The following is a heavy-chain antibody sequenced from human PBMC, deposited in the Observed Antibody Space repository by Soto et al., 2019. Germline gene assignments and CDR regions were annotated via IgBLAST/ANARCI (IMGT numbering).Heavy chain of an antibody. V-gene: IGHV4-61*08. Sequence: SETLSLTCTVSGGSISSGGYYWSWIRQHPGKGLEWIGYIYYSGSTNYNPSLKSRVTTSVDTSKNQFSLRLSSVAAADTAVYYCARGMSGYDYIFDSWGQGTMVTVSS. J-gene: IGHJ4*02. CDR1: GGSISSGGYY. CDR3: ARGMSGYDYIFDS. D-gene: IGHD5-12*01. CDR2: IYYSGST.